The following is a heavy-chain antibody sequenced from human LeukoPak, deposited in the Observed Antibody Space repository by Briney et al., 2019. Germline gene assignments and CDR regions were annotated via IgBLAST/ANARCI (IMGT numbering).Heavy chain of an antibody. D-gene: IGHD6-13*01. CDR3: AKYVAIAAAGAFDY. CDR2: ISGSGGST. V-gene: IGHV3-23*01. J-gene: IGHJ4*02. Sequence: GGSLRLSCAASGFTFSSYAMSWVRQAPGKGLEWVSAISGSGGSTYYADSVKGRFTISRDNSKSTLYLQMNSLRAEDTVVYYCAKYVAIAAAGAFDYWGQGTLVTVSS. CDR1: GFTFSSYA.